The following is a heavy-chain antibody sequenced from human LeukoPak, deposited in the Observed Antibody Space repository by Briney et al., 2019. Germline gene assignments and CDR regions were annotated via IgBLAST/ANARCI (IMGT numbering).Heavy chain of an antibody. CDR3: ATQYSSSWSRFDY. CDR1: GGTFSSYA. V-gene: IGHV1-69*05. D-gene: IGHD6-13*01. Sequence: ASVKVSCKASGGTFSSYAISWVRQAPGQGLEWMGGIIPIFGTANYAQKFQGKITITTDESTSTAYMELSSLRSEDTAVYYCATQYSSSWSRFDYWGQETLVTVSS. J-gene: IGHJ4*02. CDR2: IIPIFGTA.